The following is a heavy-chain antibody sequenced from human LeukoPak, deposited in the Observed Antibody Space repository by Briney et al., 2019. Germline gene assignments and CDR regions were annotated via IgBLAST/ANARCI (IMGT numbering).Heavy chain of an antibody. CDR2: IYHSGST. CDR3: ARVGIYYGNSGYSWPHWFDP. Sequence: SETLSLTCTVSGYSISSGYYWGWIRPPPGKGLEWIGSIYHSGSTYYNPSLKSRVTISVDTPKNQFSLRLSSVTAADTAVYYCARVGIYYGNSGYSWPHWFDPWGQGIPVTVSS. D-gene: IGHD3-22*01. CDR1: GYSISSGYY. V-gene: IGHV4-38-2*02. J-gene: IGHJ5*02.